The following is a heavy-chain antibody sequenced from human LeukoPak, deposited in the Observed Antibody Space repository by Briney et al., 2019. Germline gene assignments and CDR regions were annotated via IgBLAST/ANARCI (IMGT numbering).Heavy chain of an antibody. CDR3: TRMTTGHDY. V-gene: IGHV4-34*01. Sequence: PSETLSLTCAGSGVSFNDYHWSWVRQTPGKGLEWIGEINHSGYTNDSPSLKSRVTLSIDTSRKQFSLNLRSVTVADTGIYYCTRMTTGHDYWGQGTLVTVSS. D-gene: IGHD4-17*01. CDR1: GVSFNDYH. CDR2: INHSGYT. J-gene: IGHJ4*02.